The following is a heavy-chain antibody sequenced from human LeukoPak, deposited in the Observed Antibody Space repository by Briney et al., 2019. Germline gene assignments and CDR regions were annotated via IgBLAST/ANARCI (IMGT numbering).Heavy chain of an antibody. V-gene: IGHV3-48*01. CDR2: ISSSSSTI. Sequence: GGSLRLSCAASGFTFSSYSMNWVRQAPGKGLEWASYISSSSSTIYYADSVKGRFTICRDNAKNSLYQQMNSLRAEDTAVYYCARTYRSSSWYLDYFDYWGQGTLVTVSS. CDR1: GFTFSSYS. CDR3: ARTYRSSSWYLDYFDY. J-gene: IGHJ4*02. D-gene: IGHD6-13*01.